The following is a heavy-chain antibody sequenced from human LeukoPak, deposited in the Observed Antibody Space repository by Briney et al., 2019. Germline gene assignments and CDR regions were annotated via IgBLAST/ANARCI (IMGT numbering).Heavy chain of an antibody. CDR2: ISGSGGST. Sequence: PGGSLRLSCAASGFTFSSYAMSWVRQAPGKGLEWVSAISGSGGSTYYADSVKGRFTISRDNSKNTLYLQMNSLRAEDTAVYYCAKLGHVRFPYYYYMDVWGKGTTVTVSS. J-gene: IGHJ6*03. CDR1: GFTFSSYA. CDR3: AKLGHVRFPYYYYMDV. D-gene: IGHD3-3*01. V-gene: IGHV3-23*01.